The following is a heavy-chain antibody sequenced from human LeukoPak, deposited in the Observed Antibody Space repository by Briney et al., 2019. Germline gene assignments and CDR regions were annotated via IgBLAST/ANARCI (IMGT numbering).Heavy chain of an antibody. D-gene: IGHD3-22*01. V-gene: IGHV3-23*01. CDR1: GFTFSSYA. Sequence: PGGSLRLSCAASGFTFSSYAMSWVRQAPGKGLEWVSAISGSGGSTYYADSVKGRFTISRDNSKNTLYLQMNSLRAEDTAVYYCAKPVTYYYDSSGYFDYWGQGTLVTVSS. CDR3: AKPVTYYYDSSGYFDY. J-gene: IGHJ4*02. CDR2: ISGSGGST.